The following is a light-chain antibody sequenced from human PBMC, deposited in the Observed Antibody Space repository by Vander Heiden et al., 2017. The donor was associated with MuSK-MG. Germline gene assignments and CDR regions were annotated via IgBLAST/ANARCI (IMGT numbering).Light chain of an antibody. CDR3: ASWDDSLTYI. Sequence: SVLTQPPSASGNPGQRVTISCSGASSNIGHNTENWYQHLPRNAPKLLISGNNERPSGVPDRFSASKSGTSASLAITGLQFEDEGYYYCASWDDSLTYIFGTGTKVTVL. CDR1: SSNIGHNT. V-gene: IGLV1-44*01. CDR2: GNN. J-gene: IGLJ1*01.